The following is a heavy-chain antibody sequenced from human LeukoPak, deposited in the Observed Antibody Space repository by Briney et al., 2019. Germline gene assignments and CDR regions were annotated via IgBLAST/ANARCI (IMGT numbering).Heavy chain of an antibody. Sequence: SETLSLTCAVYGGSFSGYYWSWIRQPPGKGLEWIGEIYHSGSTNYNPSLKSRVTISVDKSKNQFSLKLSSVTAADTAVYYCARAPAGYYYYYMDVWGKGTTVTVSS. CDR1: GGSFSGYY. D-gene: IGHD2-2*01. J-gene: IGHJ6*03. V-gene: IGHV4-34*01. CDR2: IYHSGST. CDR3: ARAPAGYYYYYMDV.